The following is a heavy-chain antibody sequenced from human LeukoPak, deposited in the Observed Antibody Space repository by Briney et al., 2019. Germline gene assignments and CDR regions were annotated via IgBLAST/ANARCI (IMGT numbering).Heavy chain of an antibody. CDR1: GGSISSGDYY. CDR3: ARDWVNYSTFDY. J-gene: IGHJ4*02. Sequence: SETLSLTCTVSGGSISSGDYYWSWIRQPPGKGLEWIGYIYYSGSTYYNPSLKSRVTISVDTSKNQFSLKLSSVTAADTAVYYCARDWVNYSTFDYWGQGTLVTVSS. CDR2: IYYSGST. D-gene: IGHD2-15*01. V-gene: IGHV4-30-4*01.